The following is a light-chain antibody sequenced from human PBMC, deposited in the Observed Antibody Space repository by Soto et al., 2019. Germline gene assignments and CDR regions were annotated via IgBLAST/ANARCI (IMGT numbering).Light chain of an antibody. CDR2: EVS. V-gene: IGLV2-14*01. J-gene: IGLJ3*02. Sequence: QSALTQPASVSGSPGQSITISCAGTSSDVGAYNYVSWYQQHPDKAPKLMIYEVSNRPSGLSNRFSGSKSGNTASLTISGLRAEDEADYYCTSYTSSSSWVFGGGTKLTVL. CDR1: SSDVGAYNY. CDR3: TSYTSSSSWV.